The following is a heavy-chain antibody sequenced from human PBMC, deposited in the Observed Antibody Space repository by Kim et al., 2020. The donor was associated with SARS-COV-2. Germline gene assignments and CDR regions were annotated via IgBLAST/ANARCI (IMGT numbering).Heavy chain of an antibody. CDR1: GGSISSYY. J-gene: IGHJ4*02. V-gene: IGHV4-59*13. Sequence: SETLSLTCTVSGGSISSYYWSWIRQPPGKGLECIGYIYYSGSTNYNPSLKSRVTISVDTSKNQFSLKLSSVTAADTAVYYCARERYSSSSLYFFDYWGQGTLVTVSS. CDR2: IYYSGST. D-gene: IGHD6-6*01. CDR3: ARERYSSSSLYFFDY.